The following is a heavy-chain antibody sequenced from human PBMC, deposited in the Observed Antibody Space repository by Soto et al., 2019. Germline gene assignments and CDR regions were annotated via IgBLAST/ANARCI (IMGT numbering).Heavy chain of an antibody. CDR3: ARDPYCSGTSCYGDAFDI. V-gene: IGHV1-18*01. Sequence: ASVKVSCKASGYTFTSYGISWVRQAPGQGLEWMGWISAYNGNTNYAQKLQGRVTMTTDTSTSTAYMELRSLRSDDTAVYYCARDPYCSGTSCYGDAFDIWGQGTMVTVSS. CDR2: ISAYNGNT. CDR1: GYTFTSYG. J-gene: IGHJ3*02. D-gene: IGHD2-2*01.